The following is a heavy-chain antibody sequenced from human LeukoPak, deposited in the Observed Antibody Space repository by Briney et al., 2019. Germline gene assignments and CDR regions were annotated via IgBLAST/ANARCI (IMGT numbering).Heavy chain of an antibody. CDR1: GGSISSSVYY. CDR3: ARDAFPPVIFLDWLSQTPSGFDY. CDR2: VYYSGST. D-gene: IGHD3/OR15-3a*01. Sequence: PSETLSLTCTVSGGSISSSVYYWGWIRQPPGKGLEWVGSVYYSGSTYYNPSLKSRVTISVDTSKNQFSLKLSSVTAADTAVYYCARDAFPPVIFLDWLSQTPSGFDYWGQGALVTVSS. V-gene: IGHV4-39*07. J-gene: IGHJ4*02.